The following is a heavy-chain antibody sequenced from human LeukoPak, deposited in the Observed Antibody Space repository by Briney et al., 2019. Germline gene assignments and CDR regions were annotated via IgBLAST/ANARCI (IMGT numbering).Heavy chain of an antibody. CDR1: GGSFSGYY. Sequence: PSETLSLTCAVYGGSFSGYYWSWIRQPPGKGLEWIGEINHSGSTNYNPSLKSRVTISVDTSKNQFSQKLSSVTAADTAVYYCARGSGMTTSLYYYGMDVWGQGTTVTVSS. D-gene: IGHD4-11*01. CDR2: INHSGST. J-gene: IGHJ6*02. CDR3: ARGSGMTTSLYYYGMDV. V-gene: IGHV4-34*01.